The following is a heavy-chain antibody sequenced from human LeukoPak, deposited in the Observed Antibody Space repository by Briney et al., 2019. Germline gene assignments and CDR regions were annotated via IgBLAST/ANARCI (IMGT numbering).Heavy chain of an antibody. D-gene: IGHD3-10*01. V-gene: IGHV1-18*01. CDR3: ARALLWFGEPSHIDY. CDR1: GYTFTSYG. Sequence: ASVKVSFKASGYTFTSYGISWVRQAAGQGLEWMGWITAYNDNTNYAQKLQGRVTMTTDTSTSTAYMELRSLRSDDTAVYYCARALLWFGEPSHIDYWGQGTLVTASS. CDR2: ITAYNDNT. J-gene: IGHJ4*02.